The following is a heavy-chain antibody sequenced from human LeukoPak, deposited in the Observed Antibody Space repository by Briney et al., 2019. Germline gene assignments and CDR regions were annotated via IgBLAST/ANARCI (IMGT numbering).Heavy chain of an antibody. CDR1: GFMFSSSW. CDR3: ASAGRNFYDSSGYYQNYFDY. CDR2: IKEDGSDK. Sequence: GGSLRLSCAASGFMFSSSWMAWVRQAPGKGLEWVANIKEDGSDKNYVDSMKGRFTISRDNAKNSLYLQMNSLRAEDTAVYYCASAGRNFYDSSGYYQNYFDYWGQGTLVTVSS. J-gene: IGHJ4*02. V-gene: IGHV3-7*01. D-gene: IGHD3-22*01.